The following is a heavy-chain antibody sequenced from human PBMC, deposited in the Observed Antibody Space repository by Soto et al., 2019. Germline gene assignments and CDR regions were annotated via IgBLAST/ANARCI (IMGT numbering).Heavy chain of an antibody. CDR1: GYTFSDHY. CDR2: INPNSGGT. J-gene: IGHJ4*02. V-gene: IGHV1-2*02. D-gene: IGHD6-19*01. Sequence: ASVKVSCKTSGYTFSDHYTHWVRQAPGQGLEWMGWINPNSGGTGYAEKFQGRVTITRDTSTSTAYMELNRLNSDDTAVYYCVRGGPVAGPTSSEAYHPFDFWGQGTLVTVSS. CDR3: VRGGPVAGPTSSEAYHPFDF.